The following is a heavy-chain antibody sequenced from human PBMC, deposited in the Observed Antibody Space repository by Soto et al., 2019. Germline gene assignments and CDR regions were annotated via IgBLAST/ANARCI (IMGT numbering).Heavy chain of an antibody. Sequence: GGSLRLSCAASGFTFSSYGMHWVRQAPGKGLEWVAVIWYDGSNKYYADSVKGRFTISRDNSKNTLYLQMNSLRAEDTAVYYCARDAIAPRDIIAARDAFDIWGQGTMVTVSS. CDR1: GFTFSSYG. J-gene: IGHJ3*02. CDR2: IWYDGSNK. D-gene: IGHD6-13*01. V-gene: IGHV3-33*01. CDR3: ARDAIAPRDIIAARDAFDI.